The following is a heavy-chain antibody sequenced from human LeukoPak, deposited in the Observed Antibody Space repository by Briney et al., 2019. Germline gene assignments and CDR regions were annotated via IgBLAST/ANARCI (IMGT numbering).Heavy chain of an antibody. CDR3: TTLLNWDIDY. D-gene: IGHD1-1*01. CDR2: IKSKTDGGTT. V-gene: IGHV3-15*01. Sequence: GGSLRLSCAASGFTFSNAWMTWVRQAPGRGLEWVGRIKSKTDGGTTEYAAPVRGRFTISRDDSKNTLYLQMNSLKTDDTAVYYCTTLLNWDIDYWGQGTLVTVSS. CDR1: GFTFSNAW. J-gene: IGHJ4*02.